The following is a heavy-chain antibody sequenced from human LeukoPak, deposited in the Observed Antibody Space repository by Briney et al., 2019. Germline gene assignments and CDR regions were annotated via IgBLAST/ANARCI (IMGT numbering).Heavy chain of an antibody. J-gene: IGHJ5*02. CDR3: ARRYHDILTGYRTENWVAP. D-gene: IGHD3-9*01. Sequence: ASVKVSCKASGYTFTDYYIHWLRQTPGPGLEWMGWIIPNSGGTEYAQKFQGRVTMTRDTSISTFYMELTRLTSDDTAAYYCARRYHDILTGYRTENWVAPWGQGTLVTVSA. V-gene: IGHV1-2*02. CDR1: GYTFTDYY. CDR2: IIPNSGGT.